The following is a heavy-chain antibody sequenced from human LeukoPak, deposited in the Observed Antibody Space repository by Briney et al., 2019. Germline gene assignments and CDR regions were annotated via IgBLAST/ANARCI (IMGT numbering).Heavy chain of an antibody. CDR3: ARGMTTVIIFDY. D-gene: IGHD4-17*01. Sequence: TSETLSLTCTVSGGSIRSSYYYWGWIRQPPGKGLEWIGYIYYSGSTYYNPSLKSRVTISVDTSKNQFSLKLSSVTAADTAVYYCARGMTTVIIFDYWGQGTLVTVSS. J-gene: IGHJ4*02. CDR2: IYYSGST. CDR1: GGSIRSSYYY. V-gene: IGHV4-31*03.